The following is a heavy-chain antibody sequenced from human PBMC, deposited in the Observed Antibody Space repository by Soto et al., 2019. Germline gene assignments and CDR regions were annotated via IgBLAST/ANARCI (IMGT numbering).Heavy chain of an antibody. Sequence: GASVKVSCKASGGTFSSYAISWVRQAPGQGLEWMGGIIPIFGTANYAQKFQGRVTITADESTSTAYMELSSLRSEDTAVYYCARVVLDSYDIFTGYSRAPYYYYGMDVWGQGTTVTVSS. CDR2: IIPIFGTA. CDR1: GGTFSSYA. V-gene: IGHV1-69*13. CDR3: ARVVLDSYDIFTGYSRAPYYYYGMDV. D-gene: IGHD3-9*01. J-gene: IGHJ6*02.